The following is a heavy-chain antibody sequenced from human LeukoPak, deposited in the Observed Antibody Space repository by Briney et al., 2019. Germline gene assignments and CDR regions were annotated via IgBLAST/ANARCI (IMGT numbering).Heavy chain of an antibody. J-gene: IGHJ4*02. CDR3: AKEVDCPSDCLFFHS. CDR1: GFTFSNDV. Sequence: GGSLRLSCAASGFTFSNDVMNWVRQTPGKWLEWVSSISTGGTYIYYADSVKGRFTISRDNSRNSVFLQMNSLRPEDTALYHCAKEVDCPSDCLFFHSWGQGTLVTVSS. D-gene: IGHD2-21*02. V-gene: IGHV3-21*04. CDR2: ISTGGTYI.